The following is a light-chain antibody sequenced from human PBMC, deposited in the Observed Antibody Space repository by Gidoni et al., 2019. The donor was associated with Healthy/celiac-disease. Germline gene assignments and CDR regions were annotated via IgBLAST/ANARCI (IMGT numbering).Light chain of an antibody. CDR1: QSMSSW. J-gene: IGKJ3*01. CDR3: QQYNSYLFQT. Sequence: DIQMAQSPSTLSASVGDRVTITCRASQSMSSWLAWYQQKPGKAPKLLIYKASSLESGVPSRFSGSGSGTEFTLTISSLQPDDFATYYCQQYNSYLFQTFGPGTKVDIK. CDR2: KAS. V-gene: IGKV1-5*03.